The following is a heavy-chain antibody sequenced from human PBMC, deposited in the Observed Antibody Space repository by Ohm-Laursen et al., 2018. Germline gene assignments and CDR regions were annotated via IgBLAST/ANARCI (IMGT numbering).Heavy chain of an antibody. CDR2: IKSTDDTR. D-gene: IGHD3-3*01. Sequence: ASVKVSCNVSGYSFNSNHMQWLRQAPGQGLEWMGIIKSTDDTRTYAQKFQGRVTMTKDRSTSTVYMELSSLRSDDTAVYYCARDFEWATDVWGQGTLVTVSS. V-gene: IGHV1-46*02. CDR3: ARDFEWATDV. CDR1: GYSFNSNH. J-gene: IGHJ6*02.